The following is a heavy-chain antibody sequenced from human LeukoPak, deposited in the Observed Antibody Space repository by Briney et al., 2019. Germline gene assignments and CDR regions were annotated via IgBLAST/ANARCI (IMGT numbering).Heavy chain of an antibody. V-gene: IGHV3-7*01. CDR2: IKQDGSEK. CDR1: SFTFDSYW. D-gene: IGHD3-16*01. CDR3: ARAGRTFGGVIIY. Sequence: GGSLRLSCAAYSFTFDSYWMSWVRQAPGKGLEWVVNIKQDGSEKYYVDAVKRRFTTSRDNAKNSLYLQMNSRRAEDTAVYYCARAGRTFGGVIIYWGQGTLVTVSS. J-gene: IGHJ4*02.